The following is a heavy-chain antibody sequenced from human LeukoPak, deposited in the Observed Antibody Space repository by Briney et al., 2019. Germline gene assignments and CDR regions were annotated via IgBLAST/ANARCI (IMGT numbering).Heavy chain of an antibody. D-gene: IGHD1-26*01. V-gene: IGHV3-9*03. CDR1: GFTFSSYG. J-gene: IGHJ3*02. CDR2: ISWNSGSI. Sequence: GGSLRLSCAASGFTFSSYGMHWVRQAPGKGLKWVSGISWNSGSIGYADSVKGRFTISRDNAKNSLYLQMNSLRAEDMALYYCAKDMQWELLVVGAFDIWGQGTMVTVSS. CDR3: AKDMQWELLVVGAFDI.